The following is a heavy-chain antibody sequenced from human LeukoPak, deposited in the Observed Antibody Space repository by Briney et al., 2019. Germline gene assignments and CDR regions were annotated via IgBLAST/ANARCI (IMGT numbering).Heavy chain of an antibody. CDR2: INPTSASI. V-gene: IGHV3-21*01. CDR3: ARDPAGIAAAVFAY. CDR1: GFTFSDYS. J-gene: IGHJ4*02. Sequence: GGSLRLSCAASGFTFSDYSINWVRQAPGKGLEWVSSINPTSASIYYAHAVRGRFTISRDNSKNTLYLQMNSLRAEDTAVYYCARDPAGIAAAVFAYWSEGTLVTVSS. D-gene: IGHD6-13*01.